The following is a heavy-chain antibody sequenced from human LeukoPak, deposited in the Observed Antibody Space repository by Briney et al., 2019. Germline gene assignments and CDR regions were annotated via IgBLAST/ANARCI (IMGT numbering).Heavy chain of an antibody. V-gene: IGHV4-39*07. CDR3: VRGRKYYDFWSGYYTTAHFDY. Sequence: SETLSLTCTVSGGSISSSSYYWGWICQPPGKGLEWIGSIYYSGSTYYNPSLKSRVTISVDTSKNQFSLKLSSVTAADTAVYYCVRGRKYYDFWSGYYTTAHFDYWGQGTLVTVSS. CDR1: GGSISSSSYY. J-gene: IGHJ4*02. CDR2: IYYSGST. D-gene: IGHD3-3*01.